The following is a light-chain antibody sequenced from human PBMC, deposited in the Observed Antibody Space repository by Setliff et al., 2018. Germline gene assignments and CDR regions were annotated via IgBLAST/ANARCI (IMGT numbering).Light chain of an antibody. CDR2: DVS. CDR1: SSDVGGYNY. CDR3: SSYTSSSTPYV. Sequence: QSALTRPASVSGSPGQSITIPCTGTSSDVGGYNYVSWYQQHPGKAPKLMIYDVSKRPSGVSNRFSGSKSGNTASLTISGLQAEDEADYYCSSYTSSSTPYVFGTGTKVTVL. V-gene: IGLV2-14*01. J-gene: IGLJ1*01.